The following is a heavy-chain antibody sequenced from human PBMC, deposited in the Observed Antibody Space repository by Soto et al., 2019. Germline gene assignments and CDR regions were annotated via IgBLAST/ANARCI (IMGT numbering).Heavy chain of an antibody. V-gene: IGHV3-23*01. D-gene: IGHD3-10*01. CDR2: ISGSGGST. J-gene: IGHJ3*02. Sequence: GGSLRLSCADSGFTFSSYAMSWVRQAPGKGLEWVSAISGSGGSTYYADSVKGRFTISRDNSKNTLYLQMNSLRAEDPAVYYCAKDFRGVRSDDAFDIWGQGTMVTVSS. CDR3: AKDFRGVRSDDAFDI. CDR1: GFTFSSYA.